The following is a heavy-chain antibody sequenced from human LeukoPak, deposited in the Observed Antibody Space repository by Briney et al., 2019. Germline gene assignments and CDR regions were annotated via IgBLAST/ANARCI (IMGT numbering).Heavy chain of an antibody. J-gene: IGHJ4*02. CDR2: ISGSGGST. Sequence: PGGSLRLSCAASGFTFSRNAMNWVRQAPGKGLEWVSTISGSGGSTYYADSVKGRFTISRDNFKSTLYLQMNNLRAEDTALYSRAKDPVAYTLCWYLDYWGQGTLVTVSS. CDR1: GFTFSRNA. D-gene: IGHD6-13*01. CDR3: AKDPVAYTLCWYLDY. V-gene: IGHV3-23*01.